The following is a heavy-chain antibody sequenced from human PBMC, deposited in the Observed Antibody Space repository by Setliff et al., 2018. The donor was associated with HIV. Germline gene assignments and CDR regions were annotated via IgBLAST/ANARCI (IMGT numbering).Heavy chain of an antibody. CDR2: IYNSGST. V-gene: IGHV4-59*12. D-gene: IGHD1-26*01. J-gene: IGHJ4*02. CDR3: ARTRAPYFFDF. CDR1: GGSISNYY. Sequence: SETLSLTCTVSGGSISNYYWSWIRQPPGKGLEWIGYIYNSGSTNYNPSLKSRVTISVDTSKSQFSLKLSSVTAADTAVYFCARTRAPYFFDFWGQGAQVTVSS.